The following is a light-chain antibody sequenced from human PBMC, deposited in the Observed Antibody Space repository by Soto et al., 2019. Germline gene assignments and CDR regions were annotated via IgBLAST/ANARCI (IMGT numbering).Light chain of an antibody. CDR1: SSDVGGYNY. J-gene: IGLJ7*01. CDR2: DVS. Sequence: QSALTQPRSVSGSPGQSVTISCTGTSSDVGGYNYVSWYQQHPGKAPKLMIYDVSKRPSGVPDRLSGSKSGNTASLTISGLQAEDEADYYCSSYAGSYTVLFGGGTQLTVL. CDR3: SSYAGSYTVL. V-gene: IGLV2-11*01.